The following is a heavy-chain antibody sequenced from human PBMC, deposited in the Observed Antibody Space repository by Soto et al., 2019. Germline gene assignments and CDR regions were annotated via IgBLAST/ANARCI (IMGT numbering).Heavy chain of an antibody. D-gene: IGHD6-19*01. J-gene: IGHJ5*02. CDR2: IYYSGST. CDR3: ARVKGGWGFDP. Sequence: QVQLQESGPGLLKPSETLSLTCTVSGDSVSNGYFYWSWIRQPPGKGLEWIGNIYYSGSTTYNPSLKSRVTISVDRSKNQFSLKLSSVTAADTAVYYCARVKGGWGFDPWGQGTLVTVSS. CDR1: GDSVSNGYFY. V-gene: IGHV4-61*01.